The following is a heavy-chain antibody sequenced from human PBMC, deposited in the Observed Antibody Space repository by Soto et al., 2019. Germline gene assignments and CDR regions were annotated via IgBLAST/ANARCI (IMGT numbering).Heavy chain of an antibody. CDR2: FDPEDGET. J-gene: IGHJ4*02. Sequence: ASVKVSCKVSGYTLTELSTHWVRQAPGKGLEWMGGFDPEDGETIYAQKFQGRVTMTEDTSTDTAYMELSSLRSEDTAVYYCATVPRYCSSTSCLKKSSFDYWGQGTLVTVSS. CDR1: GYTLTELS. D-gene: IGHD2-2*01. CDR3: ATVPRYCSSTSCLKKSSFDY. V-gene: IGHV1-24*01.